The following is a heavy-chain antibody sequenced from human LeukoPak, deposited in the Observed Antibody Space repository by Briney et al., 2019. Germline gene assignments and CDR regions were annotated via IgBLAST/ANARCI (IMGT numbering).Heavy chain of an antibody. D-gene: IGHD3-3*02. J-gene: IGHJ3*01. V-gene: IGHV3-23*01. Sequence: GGSLRLFCAASGFTFNVYAMYWVRHSPGRGLEWVSSFCTPDPTHLANSVKGRFTLPRDHSKKTVFFEMNSLRTEDSGTYFCAKDRENGNGIWDAFDVWGQGTVVTVSS. CDR1: GFTFNVYA. CDR3: AKDRENGNGIWDAFDV. CDR2: FCTPDPT.